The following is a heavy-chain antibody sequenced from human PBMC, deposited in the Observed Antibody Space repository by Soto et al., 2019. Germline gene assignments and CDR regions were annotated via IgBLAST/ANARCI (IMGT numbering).Heavy chain of an antibody. V-gene: IGHV1-18*01. Sequence: SLKVSCKASCYTFTSYGISCVRHTAGQGREWMGWISGYNGNTNYGQKLQGRVTMTTDTSTSTAYMEVRSLRSDDTGVYYCARVKGSGYHNWFDPWGQGALVTVSA. CDR3: ARVKGSGYHNWFDP. J-gene: IGHJ5*02. CDR2: ISGYNGNT. D-gene: IGHD3-22*01. CDR1: CYTFTSYG.